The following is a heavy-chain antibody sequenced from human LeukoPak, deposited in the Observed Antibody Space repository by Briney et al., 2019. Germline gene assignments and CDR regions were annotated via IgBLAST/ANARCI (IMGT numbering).Heavy chain of an antibody. V-gene: IGHV4-39*01. Sequence: SEILSLTCTVSGGSIRSSSYNWGWIRQPPGKGLEWIGSIHHNGGTYYSPSLKSRVTISVDTSKNQFSLRLSSVTAEDTAVYFCARRSIVATVNAAFDVWGQDTMDLVSS. CDR3: ARRSIVATVNAAFDV. D-gene: IGHD5-12*01. CDR1: GGSIRSSSYN. J-gene: IGHJ3*01. CDR2: IHHNGGT.